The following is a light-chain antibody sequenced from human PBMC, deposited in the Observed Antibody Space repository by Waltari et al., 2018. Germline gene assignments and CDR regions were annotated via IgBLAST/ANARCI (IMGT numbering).Light chain of an antibody. J-gene: IGKJ1*01. CDR3: QHYVRLPAT. Sequence: IVLTQSPGTLSLSPGERATLSCRASQRVSRCLAWYQQKPGQAPKLLIYGASTRATGIPDRFSGSGSGTDFSLTISSLEPEDFAIYFCQHYVRLPATFGQGTKVEIK. V-gene: IGKV3-20*01. CDR2: GAS. CDR1: QRVSRC.